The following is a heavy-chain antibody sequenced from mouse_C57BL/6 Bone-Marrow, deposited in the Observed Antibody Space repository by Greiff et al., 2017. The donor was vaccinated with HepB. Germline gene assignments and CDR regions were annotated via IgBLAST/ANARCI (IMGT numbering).Heavy chain of an antibody. J-gene: IGHJ1*03. CDR3: AIKGFYDGYTTWYFDV. Sequence: QVQLQQSDAGLVKPGASVKISCKVSGYTFTDHTIHWMKQRPEQGLEWIGYIYPRDGSTKYNEKFKGKATLTADKSSSTAYMQLNSLTSEDSAVYFCAIKGFYDGYTTWYFDVWGTGTTVTVSS. CDR1: GYTFTDHT. CDR2: IYPRDGST. V-gene: IGHV1-78*01. D-gene: IGHD2-3*01.